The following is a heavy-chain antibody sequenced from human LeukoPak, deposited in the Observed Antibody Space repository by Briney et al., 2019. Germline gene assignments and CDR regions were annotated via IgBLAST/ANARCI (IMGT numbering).Heavy chain of an antibody. CDR1: GFTFSPYT. D-gene: IGHD2-21*01. Sequence: GGSLRLSCAASGFTFSPYTMNWVRQAPGKGLEWVSSVSSRSTYINYADSVKGRFTISRDDAENSLYLQMNSLRAEDTAVYYCARGGGYCGGDCYGIDYWGQGTLVTVSS. V-gene: IGHV3-21*01. J-gene: IGHJ4*02. CDR3: ARGGGYCGGDCYGIDY. CDR2: VSSRSTYI.